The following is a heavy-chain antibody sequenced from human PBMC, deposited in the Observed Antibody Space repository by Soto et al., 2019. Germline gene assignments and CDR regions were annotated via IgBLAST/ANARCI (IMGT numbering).Heavy chain of an antibody. CDR1: GGSFSGYY. CDR2: IDHSGST. D-gene: IGHD3-10*01. CDR3: ARRLSYYYGSGSYYVQYFQH. J-gene: IGHJ1*01. Sequence: SETLSLTCAVYGGSFSGYYWSWIRQPPGKGLEWIGEIDHSGSTNYNPPLKSRVTISVDTSKNQFSLKLSSVTAADTAVYYCARRLSYYYGSGSYYVQYFQHWGQGTLVTVSS. V-gene: IGHV4-34*01.